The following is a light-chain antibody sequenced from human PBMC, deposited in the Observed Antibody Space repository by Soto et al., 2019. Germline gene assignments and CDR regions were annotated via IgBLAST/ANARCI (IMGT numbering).Light chain of an antibody. V-gene: IGKV3-11*01. CDR2: DAS. Sequence: EIVLTQSPATLSLSPRERATLSCSASQSVSSYLAWYQQKPGQAPRLLIYDASNRAAGIPTRFSGSGSRTDFPLTISILERDDFAEYYLQQRSKWLTFGGGTKVEIK. CDR1: QSVSSY. J-gene: IGKJ4*01. CDR3: QQRSKWLT.